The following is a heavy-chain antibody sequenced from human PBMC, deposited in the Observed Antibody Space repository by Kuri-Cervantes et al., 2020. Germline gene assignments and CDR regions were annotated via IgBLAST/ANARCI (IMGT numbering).Heavy chain of an antibody. D-gene: IGHD3-3*01. V-gene: IGHV3-21*05. Sequence: GGSLRLSCAASGFTFSSYEMNWVRQAPGKGLEWVSYISSSSSYIYYADSVKGRFTISRDNAKNSLYLQMNSLRAEDTAVYYCARHWSRGFDYWGQGTLVTVSS. CDR1: GFTFSSYE. J-gene: IGHJ4*02. CDR2: ISSSSSYI. CDR3: ARHWSRGFDY.